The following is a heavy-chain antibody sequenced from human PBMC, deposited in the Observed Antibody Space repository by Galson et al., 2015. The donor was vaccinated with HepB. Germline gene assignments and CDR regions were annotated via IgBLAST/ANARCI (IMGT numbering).Heavy chain of an antibody. CDR1: GLTFSNYA. CDR3: AKDWWSGSGSYSTKTYDY. J-gene: IGHJ4*02. D-gene: IGHD3-10*01. Sequence: SLRLSCAASGLTFSNYAMSWIRQAPGKGLEWVSGITGGGDSTYYADSVKGRFTISRDNSKNTLFVQMNSLRAEDTAIYYCAKDWWSGSGSYSTKTYDYWGQGTLVTVSS. CDR2: ITGGGDST. V-gene: IGHV3-23*01.